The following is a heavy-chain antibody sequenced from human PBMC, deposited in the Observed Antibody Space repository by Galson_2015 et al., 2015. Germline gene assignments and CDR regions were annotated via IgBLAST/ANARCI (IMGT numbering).Heavy chain of an antibody. J-gene: IGHJ3*02. CDR2: ISYDGSNK. V-gene: IGHV3-30-3*01. CDR1: GFTFSSYA. CDR3: ARDFGRVPAATWGAFDI. D-gene: IGHD2-2*01. Sequence: SLRLSCAASGFTFSSYAMHWVRQAPGKGLEWVAVISYDGSNKYYADSVKGRFTISRDNSKNTLYLQMNSLRAEDTAVYYCARDFGRVPAATWGAFDIWAQGAMVTVSS.